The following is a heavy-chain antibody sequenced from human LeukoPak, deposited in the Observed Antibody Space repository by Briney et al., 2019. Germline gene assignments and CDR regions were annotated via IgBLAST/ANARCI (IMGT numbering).Heavy chain of an antibody. D-gene: IGHD3-22*01. CDR3: ARRSGYYGSSGYYYVWFDP. CDR1: GGSISSYY. Sequence: SETLSLTCTVSGGSISSYYWSWIRQPPGKGLEWIGYIYTSGSTNYNPSLKSRVTISVDTSKNQFFLKLSSVTAADTAVYYCARRSGYYGSSGYYYVWFDPWGQGTLVTVSS. J-gene: IGHJ5*02. V-gene: IGHV4-4*09. CDR2: IYTSGST.